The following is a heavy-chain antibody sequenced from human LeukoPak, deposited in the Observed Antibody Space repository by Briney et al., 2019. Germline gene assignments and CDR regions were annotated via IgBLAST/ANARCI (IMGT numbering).Heavy chain of an antibody. CDR2: ISSSSSYI. Sequence: GGSLRLSCAASGFTFSSYSMNWVRQAPGKGLEWVSSISSSSSYIYYADSVKGRFTISRDNSKNTLYLQMNSLRAEDTAVYYCAKDIVPAAMLFDYWGQGTLVTVSS. CDR1: GFTFSSYS. CDR3: AKDIVPAAMLFDY. V-gene: IGHV3-21*01. J-gene: IGHJ4*02. D-gene: IGHD2-2*01.